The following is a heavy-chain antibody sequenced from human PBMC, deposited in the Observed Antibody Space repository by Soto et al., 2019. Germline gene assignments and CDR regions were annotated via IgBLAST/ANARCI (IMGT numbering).Heavy chain of an antibody. V-gene: IGHV3-30*18. D-gene: IGHD3-10*01. CDR3: AKSGALNGMDV. Sequence: QVQLVESGGGVVQPGRSLRLSCAASGFTFSSYGMHWVRQAPGKGLEWVAVISYDGSNKYYADSVKGRFTISRDNSKNTLYLQMNSLRAEDTAVYYCAKSGALNGMDVWGQGTTVTVSS. CDR2: ISYDGSNK. CDR1: GFTFSSYG. J-gene: IGHJ6*02.